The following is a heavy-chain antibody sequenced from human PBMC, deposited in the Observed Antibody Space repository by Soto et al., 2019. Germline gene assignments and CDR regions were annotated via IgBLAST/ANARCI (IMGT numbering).Heavy chain of an antibody. D-gene: IGHD6-13*01. CDR1: GFTFSSYA. J-gene: IGHJ3*02. CDR3: AKCITAAPDDAFDI. CDR2: ISGSGGST. Sequence: GGSLRLSCAASGFTFSSYAMSWVRQSPGKGLEWVSTISGSGGSTYYADSVKGRFTISRDNSKNTLSLQMNSLRAEDTAVYYCAKCITAAPDDAFDIWGQGTMVTVSS. V-gene: IGHV3-23*01.